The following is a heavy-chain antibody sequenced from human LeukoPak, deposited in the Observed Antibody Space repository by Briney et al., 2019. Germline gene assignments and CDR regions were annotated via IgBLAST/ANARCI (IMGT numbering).Heavy chain of an antibody. D-gene: IGHD6-25*01. CDR1: GFTFKNYG. Sequence: GGSLRLSCVASGFTFKNYGMHWVRQAPGRGLEWVTVIWSDTRTTYFADSVKGRFTFSRDNSQNTLYLQMNSLRAEDTAVYYCVKEKDGPSGSLYFDSWGQGTLVTVSS. CDR2: IWSDTRTT. J-gene: IGHJ4*02. CDR3: VKEKDGPSGSLYFDS. V-gene: IGHV3-33*06.